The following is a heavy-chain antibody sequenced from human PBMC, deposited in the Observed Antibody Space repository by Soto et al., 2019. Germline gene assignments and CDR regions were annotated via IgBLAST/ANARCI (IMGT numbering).Heavy chain of an antibody. CDR1: GYTFTSYA. D-gene: IGHD6-19*01. CDR2: INAGNGNT. Sequence: ASVKVSCKASGYTFTSYAMHWVRQAPGQRLEWMGWINAGNGNTKYSQKFQGRVTIARDTSASTAYMELSSLRSEDTAVYYCARAQGIAVAGTMGYWGQGTLVTVS. CDR3: ARAQGIAVAGTMGY. V-gene: IGHV1-3*01. J-gene: IGHJ4*02.